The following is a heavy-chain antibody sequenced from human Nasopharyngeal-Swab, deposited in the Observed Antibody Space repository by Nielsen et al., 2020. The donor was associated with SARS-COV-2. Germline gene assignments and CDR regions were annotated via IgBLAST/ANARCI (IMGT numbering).Heavy chain of an antibody. D-gene: IGHD2-21*02. J-gene: IGHJ3*02. CDR1: GFPLSHYY. CDR3: ARESVVTGMDDATDI. V-gene: IGHV3-7*04. CDR2: IKQGGSEQ. Sequence: GESLKISCAASGFPLSHYYMTWVRQPPGKGLEWVANIKQGGSEQFYVDSVKGRFTISRDDAKNSVYLQMNSLRAEDTAVYYCARESVVTGMDDATDIWGQGTMVTVSS.